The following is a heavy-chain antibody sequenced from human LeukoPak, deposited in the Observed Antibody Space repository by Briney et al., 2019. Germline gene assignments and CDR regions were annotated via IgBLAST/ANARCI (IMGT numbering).Heavy chain of an antibody. Sequence: PSETLSLTCTVSGGSISSGDYYWSWIRQPPGKGLEWIGYIYYSGSTYYNPSLKSRVTISVDTSKNQFSLKLSSVTAADTAVYYSARENYGDYGYFQHWGQGTLVTVSS. D-gene: IGHD4-17*01. J-gene: IGHJ1*01. V-gene: IGHV4-30-4*01. CDR2: IYYSGST. CDR3: ARENYGDYGYFQH. CDR1: GGSISSGDYY.